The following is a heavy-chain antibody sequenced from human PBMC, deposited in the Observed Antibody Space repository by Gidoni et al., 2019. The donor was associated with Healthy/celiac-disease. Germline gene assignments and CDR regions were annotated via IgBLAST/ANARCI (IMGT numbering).Heavy chain of an antibody. D-gene: IGHD3-3*01. V-gene: IGHV1-18*01. Sequence: QVQLVQSGAEVKKPGASVKVSCKASGYILTSYGLSWVRQAAGHGLEWMGWISAYNGDTNWAQKLQGRVTGTTDTSTSTDYMELRGLRSDDTAVYYCARPVRDYDFWSGYTTPNNYYYYGMDVWGQGTTVTVSS. J-gene: IGHJ6*02. CDR1: GYILTSYG. CDR3: ARPVRDYDFWSGYTTPNNYYYYGMDV. CDR2: ISAYNGDT.